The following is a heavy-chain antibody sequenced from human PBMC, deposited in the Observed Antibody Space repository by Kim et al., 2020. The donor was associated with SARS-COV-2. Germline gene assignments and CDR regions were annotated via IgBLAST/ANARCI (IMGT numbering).Heavy chain of an antibody. CDR2: ISGSGGST. Sequence: GGSLRLSCAASGFTFSSYAMSWVRQAPGKGLEWVSAISGSGGSTYYADSVKGRFTISRDNSKNTLYLQMNSLRAEDTAVYYCAKFHGSGFRPYGDFDYWGQGTLVTVSS. J-gene: IGHJ4*02. V-gene: IGHV3-23*01. CDR3: AKFHGSGFRPYGDFDY. CDR1: GFTFSSYA. D-gene: IGHD3-10*01.